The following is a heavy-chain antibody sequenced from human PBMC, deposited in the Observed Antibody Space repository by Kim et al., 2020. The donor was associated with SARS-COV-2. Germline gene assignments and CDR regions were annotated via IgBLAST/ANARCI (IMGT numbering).Heavy chain of an antibody. V-gene: IGHV3-11*05. CDR3: AGDSRVAGTDKLD. CDR1: GFTFSDYY. CDR2: ISGSQTHT. Sequence: GGSLRLSCAASGFTFSDYYMTWIRQAPGKGLEWVAFISGSQTHTNYAESVKSRFIISRDNAKKTVSLQMNSLRGEDMAVYFCAGDSRVAGTDKLDCGKGTLVTVAS. D-gene: IGHD6-19*01. J-gene: IGHJ4*02.